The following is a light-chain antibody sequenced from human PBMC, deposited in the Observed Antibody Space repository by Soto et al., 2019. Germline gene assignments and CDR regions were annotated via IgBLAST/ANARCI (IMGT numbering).Light chain of an antibody. J-gene: IGKJ1*01. V-gene: IGKV1-39*01. CDR3: HQSFSFPWT. Sequence: DIHMTQSPSSLSASVGDRVTITCRPSQNIKTYLNWYQQKPGKAPQLLIYGESSLQSGVPSRFTGSGSGADFSLTINGLQPEDLATYYCHQSFSFPWTFGQGTKIEIK. CDR1: QNIKTY. CDR2: GES.